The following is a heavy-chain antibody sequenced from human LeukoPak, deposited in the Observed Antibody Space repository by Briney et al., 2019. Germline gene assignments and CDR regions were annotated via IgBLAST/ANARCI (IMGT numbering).Heavy chain of an antibody. V-gene: IGHV1-69*04. CDR1: GGTFSSYT. D-gene: IGHD3-10*01. CDR3: ARDGYETYYYGSGSYSNWFDP. Sequence: SVKVSCKASGGTFSSYTISWVRQAPGQGLEWMGRIIPILGIANYAQKFQGRVTITADKSTSTAYMELSSLRPEDTAVYYCARDGYETYYYGSGSYSNWFDPWAREPWSPSPQ. CDR2: IIPILGIA. J-gene: IGHJ5*02.